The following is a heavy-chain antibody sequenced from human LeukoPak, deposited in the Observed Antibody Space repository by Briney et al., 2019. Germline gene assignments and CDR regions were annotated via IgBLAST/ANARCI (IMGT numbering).Heavy chain of an antibody. Sequence: QAGGSLRLSCAASGFTVSSNYMSWVRQAAGKGLEWVSVIYSGGSTYYADSVKGRFTISRDNSKNTLYLQMNSLRAEDTAVYYCARVLEYYSDYWGQGTLVTVSS. V-gene: IGHV3-53*01. CDR3: ARVLEYYSDY. CDR2: IYSGGST. D-gene: IGHD3-10*01. J-gene: IGHJ4*02. CDR1: GFTVSSNY.